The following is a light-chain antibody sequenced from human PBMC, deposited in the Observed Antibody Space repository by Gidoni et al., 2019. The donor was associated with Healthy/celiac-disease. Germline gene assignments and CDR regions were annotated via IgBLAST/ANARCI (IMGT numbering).Light chain of an antibody. Sequence: SYELTQPTSVSVSPGQTASISCSGDKLGDKYACWYQQKPGQSPVLVIYQDSKRPSGITERFSGSNSGNTATLTISGTQAMDEADYYCQAWDSSNYVFGTGTKVTVL. CDR3: QAWDSSNYV. CDR1: KLGDKY. J-gene: IGLJ1*01. CDR2: QDS. V-gene: IGLV3-1*01.